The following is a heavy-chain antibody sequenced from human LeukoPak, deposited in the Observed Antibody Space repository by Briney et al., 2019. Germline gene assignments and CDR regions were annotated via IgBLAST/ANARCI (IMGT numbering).Heavy chain of an antibody. D-gene: IGHD3-22*01. CDR1: GFTFGDYA. J-gene: IGHJ3*02. Sequence: GGSLRLSCTASGFTFGDYAMSWVRQAPGKGLEWVGFIRSKAYGGTTEYAASVKGRFTISRDDSKSIAYLQMNSLKTEDTAVYYCTREDYYDSSPGAFDIWGQGTMVTVSS. CDR2: IRSKAYGGTT. V-gene: IGHV3-49*04. CDR3: TREDYYDSSPGAFDI.